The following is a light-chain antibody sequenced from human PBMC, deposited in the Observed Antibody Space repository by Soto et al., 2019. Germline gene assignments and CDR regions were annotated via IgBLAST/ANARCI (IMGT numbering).Light chain of an antibody. CDR3: QQYGSSGT. CDR2: GAS. J-gene: IGKJ1*01. CDR1: QSVTGNY. V-gene: IGKV3-20*01. Sequence: EVVLTQSPGTLSLSPGERATLSCGASQSVTGNYLAWYQQKPGQAPRLLIYGASNRATGIPDRFSGSGSGTDFTLTISGLEPEDFAVYYCQQYGSSGTFGQGTKVDI.